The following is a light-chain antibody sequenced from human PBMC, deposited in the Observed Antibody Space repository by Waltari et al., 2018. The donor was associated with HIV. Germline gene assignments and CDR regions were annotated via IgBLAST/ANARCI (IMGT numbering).Light chain of an antibody. CDR1: SSDVGSYNY. CDR3: CSYAGMYTWV. Sequence: QSSLTQPRSVSGSPGQSVTISCSGTSSDVGSYNYVSWYQQHPGKAPKVMIYDVRKRPAGVPDRFSGSKSGKTASLTISGLQAEDEAEYYCCSYAGMYTWVFGGGTKLTVL. CDR2: DVR. V-gene: IGLV2-11*01. J-gene: IGLJ3*02.